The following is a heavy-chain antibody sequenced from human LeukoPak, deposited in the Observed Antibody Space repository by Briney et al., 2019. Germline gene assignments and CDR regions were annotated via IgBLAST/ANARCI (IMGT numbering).Heavy chain of an antibody. D-gene: IGHD2-15*01. J-gene: IGHJ5*02. CDR1: GFTFSSYV. CDR3: AKAHSQWSTWFDP. CDR2: ISGSGGSP. Sequence: GGSLRLSCAASGFTFSSYVMTWVRQAPGKGLEWVSIISGSGGSPYYADSVKGRFIIPRDNSQNTLYLQMDSLRDDDTAIYYCAKAHSQWSTWFDPWGQGTLVTVSS. V-gene: IGHV3-23*01.